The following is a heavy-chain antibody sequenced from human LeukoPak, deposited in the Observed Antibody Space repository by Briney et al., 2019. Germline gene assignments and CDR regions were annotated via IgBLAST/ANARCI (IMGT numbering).Heavy chain of an antibody. V-gene: IGHV3-64*01. D-gene: IGHD3-22*01. CDR2: ISSNGGST. J-gene: IGHJ4*02. CDR3: ARDPYDSSWGLCYFDY. CDR1: GFTFSSYA. Sequence: TGGSLRLSCAASGFTFSSYAMHWVRQAPGKGLEYVSAISSNGGSTYYANSVKGRFTISRDNSKNTLYLQMGSLRAEDMAVYYCARDPYDSSWGLCYFDYWGQGNLVTVSS.